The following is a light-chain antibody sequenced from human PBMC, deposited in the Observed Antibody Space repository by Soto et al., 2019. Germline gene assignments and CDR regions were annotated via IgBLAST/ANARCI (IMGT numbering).Light chain of an antibody. CDR3: AAWDDSLGTV. V-gene: IGLV1-44*01. CDR1: SSNIGSNT. J-gene: IGLJ3*02. Sequence: QSVLTQPPSASGTPGQRVTISCSGSSSNIGSNTVNWYQQLPGTAPKLLIYSNNQRPSGVPDRFSGSKSGTSASLAISGLQSEDEADYYCAAWDDSLGTVFGGGTKLPVL. CDR2: SNN.